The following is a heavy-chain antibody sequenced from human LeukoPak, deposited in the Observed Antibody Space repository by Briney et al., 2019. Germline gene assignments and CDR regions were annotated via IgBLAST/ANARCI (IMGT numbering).Heavy chain of an antibody. Sequence: GGSLRLSCTASGFTFSGYSMNWIRQAPGKGLEWVSAISGSGGSTYYADSVKGRFTISRDNSKNTLYLQMNSLRAEDTAVYYCANGYYPFDYWGQGTLVTVSS. CDR1: GFTFSGYS. D-gene: IGHD3-22*01. J-gene: IGHJ4*02. V-gene: IGHV3-23*01. CDR3: ANGYYPFDY. CDR2: ISGSGGST.